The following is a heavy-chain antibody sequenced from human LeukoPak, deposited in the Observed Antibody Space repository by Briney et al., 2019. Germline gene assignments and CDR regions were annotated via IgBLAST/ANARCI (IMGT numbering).Heavy chain of an antibody. CDR1: GYSISSGYY. CDR3: VRATCSTSCHHDY. Sequence: SETLSLTCEVSGYSISSGYYWGWIRQPPGKGLEGIGSIYHSGITYYNPSLKSRVTIPVDTSKNQFSLKLTSVTAADPAVYYSVRATCSTSCHHDYWGQGPLVTVSS. V-gene: IGHV4-38-2*01. D-gene: IGHD2-2*01. J-gene: IGHJ4*02. CDR2: IYHSGIT.